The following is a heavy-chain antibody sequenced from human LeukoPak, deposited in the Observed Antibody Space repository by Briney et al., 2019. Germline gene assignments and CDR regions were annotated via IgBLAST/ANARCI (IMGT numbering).Heavy chain of an antibody. D-gene: IGHD6-19*01. J-gene: IGHJ4*02. Sequence: SETLSLTCTVSGGSISSGSDYWSWIRQPAGKGLEWIGHIYTSGSTSYNPSLQSRVTTSVDTSKHQFSLKVTSVTAADTAVYYCARAGGSVGWYGTIDSWGQGTLVTVSS. CDR2: IYTSGST. V-gene: IGHV4-61*09. CDR1: GGSISSGSDY. CDR3: ARAGGSVGWYGTIDS.